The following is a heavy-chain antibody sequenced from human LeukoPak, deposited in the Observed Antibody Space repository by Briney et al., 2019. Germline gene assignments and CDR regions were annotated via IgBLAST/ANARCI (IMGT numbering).Heavy chain of an antibody. Sequence: PGGSLRLSCAASGFTFSSYSMNWVRQAPGKGLEWVAFIRYDGSNKYYADSVKGRFTISRDNSKNTLYLQMNSLRTEDTAVYYCATNSPVTHYYYYMDVWGKGTTVTVSS. J-gene: IGHJ6*03. CDR3: ATNSPVTHYYYYMDV. V-gene: IGHV3-30*02. D-gene: IGHD4-11*01. CDR1: GFTFSSYS. CDR2: IRYDGSNK.